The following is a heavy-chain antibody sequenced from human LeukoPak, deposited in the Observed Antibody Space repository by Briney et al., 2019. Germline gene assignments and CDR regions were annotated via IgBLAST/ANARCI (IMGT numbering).Heavy chain of an antibody. Sequence: SETLSLTCTVSGGSISSSSYYWGWIRQPPGKGLEWIGSIYYSGSTYYNPPLKSRVTISVDTSKNQFSLKLSSVTAADTAVYYCARMSGSSSWYPDYYYGMDVWGQGTTVTVSS. D-gene: IGHD6-13*01. V-gene: IGHV4-39*07. CDR2: IYYSGST. CDR3: ARMSGSSSWYPDYYYGMDV. CDR1: GGSISSSSYY. J-gene: IGHJ6*02.